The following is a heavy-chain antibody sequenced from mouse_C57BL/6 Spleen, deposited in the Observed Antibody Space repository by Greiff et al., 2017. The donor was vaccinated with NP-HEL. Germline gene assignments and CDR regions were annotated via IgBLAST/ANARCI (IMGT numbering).Heavy chain of an antibody. J-gene: IGHJ2*01. CDR3: ARSNYGNYVNYFDY. Sequence: VQLQQSGPVLVKPGASVKMSCKASGYTFTDYYMNWVKQSHGKSLEWIGVINPYNGGTSYNQKFKGKATLTVDKSSSTAYMELNSLTSEDSAVYYCARSNYGNYVNYFDYWGQGTTLTVSS. CDR2: INPYNGGT. D-gene: IGHD2-1*01. CDR1: GYTFTDYY. V-gene: IGHV1-19*01.